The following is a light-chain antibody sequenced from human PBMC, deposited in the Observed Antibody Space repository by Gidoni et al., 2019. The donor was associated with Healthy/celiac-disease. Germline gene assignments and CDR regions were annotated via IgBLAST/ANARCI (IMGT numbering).Light chain of an antibody. V-gene: IGKV2-28*01. CDR3: MQARQTLT. CDR2: LGS. J-gene: IGKJ4*01. Sequence: DIVMTQSPLSLPVTPGEPASISCRSSQSLLHSNGYNYLDWYLQKPGQSPQLLIYLGSNRASGVPDRCSGSGSGTDFTLKISRVEAEDVGVYYCMQARQTLTFGGGTKVEIK. CDR1: QSLLHSNGYNY.